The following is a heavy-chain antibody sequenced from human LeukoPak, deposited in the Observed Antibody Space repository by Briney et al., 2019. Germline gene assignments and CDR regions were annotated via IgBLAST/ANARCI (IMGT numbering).Heavy chain of an antibody. CDR1: GFTFSSYG. J-gene: IGHJ4*02. CDR3: AKDFAYSGYEAEYYFDY. CDR2: ISYDGSNK. D-gene: IGHD5-12*01. Sequence: GGSLRLSCAASGFTFSSYGMHWVRQAPGKGLEWVAVISYDGSNKYYADSVKGRFTISRDNSKNTLYLQMNSLRAEDTAVYYCAKDFAYSGYEAEYYFDYWGQGTLITVSS. V-gene: IGHV3-30*18.